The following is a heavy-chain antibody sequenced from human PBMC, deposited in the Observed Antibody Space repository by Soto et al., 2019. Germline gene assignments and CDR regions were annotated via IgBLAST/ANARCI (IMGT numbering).Heavy chain of an antibody. CDR2: IYPGDYET. Sequence: GESLKISCQCSGYTFSNFWIAWVRQLPGKGLEWMGTIYPGDYETRYSPSFHGKVTISADRSIGTAYLQWSSLEASDSAFYFCARSPRSSPYFDYWGQGALVTVSS. CDR3: ARSPRSSPYFDY. J-gene: IGHJ4*02. CDR1: GYTFSNFW. D-gene: IGHD6-13*01. V-gene: IGHV5-51*01.